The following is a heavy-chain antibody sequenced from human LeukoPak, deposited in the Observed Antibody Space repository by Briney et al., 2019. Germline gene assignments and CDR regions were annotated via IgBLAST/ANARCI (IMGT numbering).Heavy chain of an antibody. V-gene: IGHV1-69*06. Sequence: ASVKVSCKASGGTFSSYAISWVRQAPGQGLEWMGGIIPIIGTANYAQKFQGRVTITADKSTSTAYMELSSLRSEDTAVYYCARGPRSYDLYYYYYMDVWGKGATVTVSS. J-gene: IGHJ6*03. D-gene: IGHD1-26*01. CDR2: IIPIIGTA. CDR3: ARGPRSYDLYYYYYMDV. CDR1: GGTFSSYA.